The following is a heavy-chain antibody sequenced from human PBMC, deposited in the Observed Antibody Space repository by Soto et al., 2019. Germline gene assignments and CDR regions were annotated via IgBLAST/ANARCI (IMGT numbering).Heavy chain of an antibody. CDR3: ARGGCSGGSCEIDY. CDR2: IIPIFGTA. D-gene: IGHD2-15*01. Sequence: QVQLVQSGAEVKKPGSSVKVSCKASGGTFSSYAISWVRQAPGQGLEWMGGIIPIFGTANYAQKFQGRVTITADESTSTAYMELISLRYEDTAVYYCARGGCSGGSCEIDYWGQGNLVTVSS. J-gene: IGHJ4*02. V-gene: IGHV1-69*01. CDR1: GGTFSSYA.